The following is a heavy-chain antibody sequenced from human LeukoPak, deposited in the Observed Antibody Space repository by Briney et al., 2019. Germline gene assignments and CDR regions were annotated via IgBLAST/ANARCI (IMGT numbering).Heavy chain of an antibody. D-gene: IGHD1-26*01. CDR1: GGSLNSYF. J-gene: IGHJ4*02. CDR3: ARVGATTRSFDY. Sequence: SETLSLTCTVSGGSLNSYFWSWIRKPPGMGLEWIGFVYYSGTTYYNPSLKSRVTISVDTSKNQFSLKVSSVTAADTAVYYCARVGATTRSFDYWGQGALVTVSS. V-gene: IGHV4-59*01. CDR2: VYYSGTT.